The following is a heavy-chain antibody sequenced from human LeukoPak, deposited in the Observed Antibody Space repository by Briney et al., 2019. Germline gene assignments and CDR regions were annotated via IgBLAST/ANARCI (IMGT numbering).Heavy chain of an antibody. CDR3: AKDRSMGTYYTFDP. J-gene: IGHJ5*02. CDR2: ISASGGMT. D-gene: IGHD1-26*01. V-gene: IGHV3-23*01. CDR1: GFTFNNYV. Sequence: GGSLRLSCAASGFTFNNYVMTWVRQAPGKGLEWVSSISASGGMTYYADSVRGRFTVSRDNSNNTLYLQMSSLTAAATAVYYGAKDRSMGTYYTFDPWGQGTLVTVSS.